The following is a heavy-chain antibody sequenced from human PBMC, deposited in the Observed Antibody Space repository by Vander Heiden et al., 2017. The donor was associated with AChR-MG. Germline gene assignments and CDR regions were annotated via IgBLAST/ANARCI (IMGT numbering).Heavy chain of an antibody. V-gene: IGHV3-43*01. CDR2: ISWDGGST. CDR3: AKGKSSGDRHYYYYGMDV. Sequence: EVQLVESGGVVVQPGGSLRLSCAASGFTFDDYTMHWVRQAPGKGLEWVSLISWDGGSTYYADSVKGRVTISRDNSKNSLYRQMNSLRTDETALYYCAKGKSSGDRHYYYYGMDVWGQGTTVTVSS. J-gene: IGHJ6*02. D-gene: IGHD2-21*02. CDR1: GFTFDDYT.